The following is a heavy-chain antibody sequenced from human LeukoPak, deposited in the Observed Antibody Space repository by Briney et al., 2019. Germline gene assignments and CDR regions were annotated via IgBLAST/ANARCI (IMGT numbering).Heavy chain of an antibody. J-gene: IGHJ4*02. CDR3: ARDDVGGSQPFDY. D-gene: IGHD3-16*01. Sequence: PGGSLRLSCAASGFTFSSYSMNWVRQAPGKGLEWVSSISSSSYIYYADSVKGRFTISRDNAKNSLYLQMNSLRAEDTAVYYCARDDVGGSQPFDYWGQGTLVTVSS. CDR2: ISSSSYI. V-gene: IGHV3-21*01. CDR1: GFTFSSYS.